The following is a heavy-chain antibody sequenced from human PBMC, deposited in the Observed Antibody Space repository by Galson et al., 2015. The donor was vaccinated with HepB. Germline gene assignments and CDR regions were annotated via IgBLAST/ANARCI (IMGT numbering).Heavy chain of an antibody. CDR3: ARVKYSSGFANFDY. V-gene: IGHV3-74*01. J-gene: IGHJ4*02. D-gene: IGHD6-19*01. Sequence: SLRLSCAASGFTFSNYWMHWVRQAPGKGLVWVSRINSDGSSTSYADSVKGRFTISRDNAKNTLYLQMNSLRAEDTAVYYCARVKYSSGFANFDYWGQGTLVTVSS. CDR2: INSDGSST. CDR1: GFTFSNYW.